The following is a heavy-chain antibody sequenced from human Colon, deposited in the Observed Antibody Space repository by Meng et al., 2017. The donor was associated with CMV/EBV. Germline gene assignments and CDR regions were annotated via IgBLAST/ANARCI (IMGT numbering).Heavy chain of an antibody. CDR2: IIPIFYTA. Sequence: SVKVSCKASGGNFKNYGISWVRQAPGQGLEWMGGIIPIFYTANYAQRFQGRVTITADDLTSTAYMELNSLRSEDTAVYYYARSTVSRSYYFYGMDVWGQGTTVTVSS. V-gene: IGHV1-69*13. CDR3: ARSTVSRSYYFYGMDV. J-gene: IGHJ6*02. D-gene: IGHD4-11*01. CDR1: GGNFKNYG.